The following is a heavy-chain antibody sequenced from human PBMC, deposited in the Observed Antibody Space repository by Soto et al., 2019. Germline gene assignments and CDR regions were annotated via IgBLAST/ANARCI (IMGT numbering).Heavy chain of an antibody. J-gene: IGHJ5*02. CDR1: GGNFSSNG. CDR3: AGASDSTWYTWLDP. D-gene: IGHD5-18*01. Sequence: QVQLVQSGAEVKKPGSSVKVSCKAPGGNFSSNGIRWVRQAPGQGLELMGGIIPTFGTTNYAHKFRGRVTITADESRGTAYMELSSLRSDDTAVYYCAGASDSTWYTWLDPWGQGTLVAVSS. CDR2: IIPTFGTT. V-gene: IGHV1-69*01.